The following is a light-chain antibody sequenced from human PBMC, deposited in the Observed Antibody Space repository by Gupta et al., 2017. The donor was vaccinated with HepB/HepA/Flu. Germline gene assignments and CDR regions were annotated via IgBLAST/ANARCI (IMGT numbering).Light chain of an antibody. CDR1: NIGSKS. J-gene: IGLJ3*02. V-gene: IGLV3-21*04. Sequence: SYVLTQPPSVPVAPGKTARITCGGNNIGSKSVHWYQQKPGQAPVLVIYYDSDRPSGIPERFSGSNSGNTATLTISRVEAGDEADYYCQVWDSSSDDRRVFGGGTKLTVL. CDR2: YDS. CDR3: QVWDSSSDDRRV.